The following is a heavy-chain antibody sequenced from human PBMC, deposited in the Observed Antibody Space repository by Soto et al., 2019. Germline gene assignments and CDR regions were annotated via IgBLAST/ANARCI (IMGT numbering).Heavy chain of an antibody. CDR3: AKLTGPFDC. V-gene: IGHV3-30*18. Sequence: GGSLRLSCAASGFTFSGYGRHWVRQAPGKGLEWVAVISYDGSNKYYADSVKGRFTISRDNSKNTLYLQMSSLRAEDTAVYYCAKLTGPFDCWGQGTLVTVSS. J-gene: IGHJ4*02. CDR1: GFTFSGYG. CDR2: ISYDGSNK. D-gene: IGHD3-9*01.